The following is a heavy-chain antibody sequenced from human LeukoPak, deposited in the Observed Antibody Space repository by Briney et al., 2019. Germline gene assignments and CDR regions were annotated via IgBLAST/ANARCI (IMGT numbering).Heavy chain of an antibody. Sequence: SSETLSLTCAVYGGSFSGYYWSWIRQPPGKGLEWIGEINHSGSTNYNPSLKSRVTISVDTSKNQFSLKLSSVTAADTAVYYCARELAYCSSSSCYGGTFHIWGQRTMVTVSS. V-gene: IGHV4-34*01. CDR2: INHSGST. J-gene: IGHJ3*02. CDR1: GGSFSGYY. D-gene: IGHD2-2*01. CDR3: ARELAYCSSSSCYGGTFHI.